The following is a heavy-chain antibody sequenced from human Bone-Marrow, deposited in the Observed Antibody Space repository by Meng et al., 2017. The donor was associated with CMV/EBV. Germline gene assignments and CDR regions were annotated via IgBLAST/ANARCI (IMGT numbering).Heavy chain of an antibody. CDR1: GFTFTSSA. CDR3: ARGNRRSSTSFDR. CDR2: IVVGSGNT. Sequence: SVKVSCKASGFTFTSSAVQWVRQARGQRLEWIGWIVVGSGNTNYAQKFQGRVTITRNTSISTAYMELSSLRSEDTAVYYCARGNRRSSTSFDRWGQGTLVTVSS. J-gene: IGHJ4*02. D-gene: IGHD2-2*01. V-gene: IGHV1-58*01.